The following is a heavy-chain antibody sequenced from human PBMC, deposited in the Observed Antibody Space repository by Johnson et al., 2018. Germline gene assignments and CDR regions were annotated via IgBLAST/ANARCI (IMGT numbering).Heavy chain of an antibody. CDR3: ARDLENYGMDV. CDR1: GFTVSSNY. V-gene: IGHV3-66*01. J-gene: IGHJ6*02. CDR2: IYIGGTT. Sequence: EVQLVVSGGGLVQXGGSLRLSCAASGFTVSSNYMSWVRQAPGKGLEWVSVIYIGGTTYYADSVKGRFTLSRDNSKNRLYLQMNSLRAEDTAVYYCARDLENYGMDVWGQGTTVTVSS.